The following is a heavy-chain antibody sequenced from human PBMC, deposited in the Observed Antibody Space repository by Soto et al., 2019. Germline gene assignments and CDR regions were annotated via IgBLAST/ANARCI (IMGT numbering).Heavy chain of an antibody. CDR2: VSKDGSNT. V-gene: IGHV3-30-3*01. Sequence: QVQLVESGGGVVQPGRSLRLSCAASGFTFNFFAMHWVRQAPGKGLEWVAAVSKDGSNTYYADSVKGRFTISRDNPKNTLYLHMNSLRLEVTAVYYCARDIWWEPGVDAFHIWGQGTMVTVSP. CDR1: GFTFNFFA. J-gene: IGHJ3*02. D-gene: IGHD1-26*01. CDR3: ARDIWWEPGVDAFHI.